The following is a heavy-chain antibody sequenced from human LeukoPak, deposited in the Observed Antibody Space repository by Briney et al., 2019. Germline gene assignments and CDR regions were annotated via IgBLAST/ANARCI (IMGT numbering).Heavy chain of an antibody. CDR1: GGSFSGYY. J-gene: IGHJ6*03. CDR3: ARPGRVRGVIVDYYYYYYMDV. Sequence: PSETLSLTCAVYGGSFSGYYWSWIRQPPGKGLEWIGEINHSGSTNYNPSLKSRVTISVDTSKNQFSLKLSSVTAGDTAVYYCARPGRVRGVIVDYYYYYYMDVWGKGTTVTVSS. D-gene: IGHD3-10*01. CDR2: INHSGST. V-gene: IGHV4-34*01.